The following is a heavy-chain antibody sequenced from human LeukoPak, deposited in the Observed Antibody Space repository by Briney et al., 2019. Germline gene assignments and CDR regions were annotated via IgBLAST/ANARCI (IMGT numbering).Heavy chain of an antibody. J-gene: IGHJ5*02. CDR2: IYYRGST. CDR3: ARDDYGGQAPMELNWFDP. V-gene: IGHV4-31*03. CDR1: GGSISSGGYY. D-gene: IGHD4/OR15-4a*01. Sequence: SETLSLTCTVSGGSISSGGYYWSWIRQHPGKGLEWIGYIYYRGSTYYNPSLKSRVTMSVDTSKNQFSLKLSSVTAADTAVYYCARDDYGGQAPMELNWFDPWGQGTLVTVSS.